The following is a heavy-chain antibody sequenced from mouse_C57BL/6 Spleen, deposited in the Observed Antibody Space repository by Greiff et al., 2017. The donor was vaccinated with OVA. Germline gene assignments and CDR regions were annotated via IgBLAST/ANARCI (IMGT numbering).Heavy chain of an antibody. CDR2: ISSGGSYT. J-gene: IGHJ2*01. CDR3: ARQSSTMVTLENYFDY. D-gene: IGHD2-1*01. CDR1: GFTFSSYG. V-gene: IGHV5-6*01. Sequence: EVKLQESGGDLVKPGGSLKLSCAASGFTFSSYGMSWVRQTPDKRLEWVATISSGGSYTYYPDSVKGRFTISRDNAKNTLYLQMSSLKSEDTAMYYCARQSSTMVTLENYFDYWGQGTTLTVSS.